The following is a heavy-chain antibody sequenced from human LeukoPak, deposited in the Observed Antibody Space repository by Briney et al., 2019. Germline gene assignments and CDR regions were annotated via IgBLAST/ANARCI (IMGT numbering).Heavy chain of an antibody. V-gene: IGHV3-43*02. D-gene: IGHD3-16*02. CDR1: GFTFDDYA. J-gene: IGHJ4*02. CDR2: ISGDGGST. Sequence: GGSLRLSCAASGFTFDDYAMHWVRQAPGKGLEWVSLISGDGGSTYYADSVKGRFTISRDNSKNSLYLQMNSLRTEDTALYYCAKEPPPPPKPADYDYVWGSYRNPPDYWGQGTLVTVSS. CDR3: AKEPPPPPKPADYDYVWGSYRNPPDY.